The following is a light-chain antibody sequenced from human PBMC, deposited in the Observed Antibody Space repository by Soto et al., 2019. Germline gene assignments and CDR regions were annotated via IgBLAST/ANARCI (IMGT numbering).Light chain of an antibody. Sequence: ALQVTQSPSSLSASVGDSVTITCRTSQGIRSALGWYQQKPGKVPKLLIYAASTLRSGVPSRFSGSGSGRDFTLTISSLQPEDSATYYCQRPGVFGPGTKVDI. CDR1: QGIRSA. CDR2: AAS. CDR3: QRPGV. J-gene: IGKJ3*01. V-gene: IGKV1-6*01.